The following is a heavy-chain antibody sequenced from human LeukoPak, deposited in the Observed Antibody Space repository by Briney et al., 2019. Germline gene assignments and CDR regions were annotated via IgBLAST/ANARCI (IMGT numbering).Heavy chain of an antibody. V-gene: IGHV6-1*01. D-gene: IGHD5-12*01. CDR3: ARDTGAAISTFDI. CDR2: TYYRSKWYN. Sequence: SQTLSLTCAISGDSVSSNTATWNWIRQAPSRGLEWLGRTYYRSKWYNDYSVSVKGRITVNPDTSKNQFSLQLNSVTPEDTAVYYCARDTGAAISTFDIWGQGTMVTVSS. J-gene: IGHJ3*02. CDR1: GDSVSSNTAT.